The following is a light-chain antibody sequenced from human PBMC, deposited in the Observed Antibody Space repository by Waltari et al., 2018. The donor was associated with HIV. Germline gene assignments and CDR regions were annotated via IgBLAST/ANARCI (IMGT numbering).Light chain of an antibody. V-gene: IGKV1-27*01. CDR2: AAS. CDR3: QNYDSVPVA. Sequence: DIQMSQAPSSLSASVGDRVTITCRASRDISNDLAWYQQKSGEVPKLLMYAASALRSGVPSRFRGSGSGTDFTLTINDLQPEDVGSYYCQNYDSVPVAFGQGTRLEI. CDR1: RDISND. J-gene: IGKJ5*01.